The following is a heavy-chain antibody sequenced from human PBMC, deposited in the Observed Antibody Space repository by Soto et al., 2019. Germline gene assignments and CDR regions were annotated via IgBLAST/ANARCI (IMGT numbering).Heavy chain of an antibody. CDR3: AKEGNFWSGYYGMEV. CDR2: IRGSGDST. D-gene: IGHD3-3*01. CDR1: GFSFSSYA. V-gene: IGHV3-23*01. J-gene: IGHJ6*02. Sequence: EVQLLESGGGLVQPGGSLRLSCAASGFSFSSYAMSWVRQAPGKGLEWVSGIRGSGDSTDYADSVKGRFTISRDNSKNTMYLQMNSLRAGDTAVYYCAKEGNFWSGYYGMEVWGQGTTVTVSS.